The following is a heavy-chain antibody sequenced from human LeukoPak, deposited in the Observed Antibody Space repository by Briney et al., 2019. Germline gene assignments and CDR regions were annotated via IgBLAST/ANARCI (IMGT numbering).Heavy chain of an antibody. CDR2: IYHSGST. Sequence: SSETLSLTCSVSGGSISSGGYYWSWIRQPPGKGLEWIGHIYHSGSTYYNPSLKSRVTISVDRSKNQFSLKLSSVTAADTAVYYCAREDYDSSGYWGRSSAFDIWGQGTMVTVSS. J-gene: IGHJ3*02. D-gene: IGHD3-22*01. CDR1: GGSISSGGYY. CDR3: AREDYDSSGYWGRSSAFDI. V-gene: IGHV4-30-2*01.